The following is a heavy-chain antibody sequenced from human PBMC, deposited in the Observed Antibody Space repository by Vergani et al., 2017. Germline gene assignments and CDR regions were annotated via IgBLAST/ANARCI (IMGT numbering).Heavy chain of an antibody. CDR1: GGSFSGYY. V-gene: IGHV4-34*01. CDR2: INHSGST. CDR3: ARLTGTTGYYYYYGMDV. J-gene: IGHJ6*02. D-gene: IGHD1-1*01. Sequence: QVQLQQWGAGLLKPSETLSLTCAVHGGSFSGYYWSWIRQPPGKGLEWIGEINHSGSTNDNPSLKSRVTISVDTSKHQFSLKLSSVTAADTAVYYCARLTGTTGYYYYYGMDVWGQGTTVTVSS.